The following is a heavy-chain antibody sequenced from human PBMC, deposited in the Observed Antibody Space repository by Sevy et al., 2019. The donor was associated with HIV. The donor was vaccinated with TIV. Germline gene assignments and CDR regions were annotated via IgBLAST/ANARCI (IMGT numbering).Heavy chain of an antibody. CDR3: ARGQYSYGYWREFDY. CDR1: GGSTSSFY. V-gene: IGHV4-59*01. D-gene: IGHD5-18*01. J-gene: IGHJ4*02. Sequence: SETLSLTCTVSGGSTSSFYWSWIRQPPGKGLEWIGYIYYSGNTNYSPSLKSRVTISLDTSNNQFSLNLSSVTAADTAVYYCARGQYSYGYWREFDYWGQGTLVTVSS. CDR2: IYYSGNT.